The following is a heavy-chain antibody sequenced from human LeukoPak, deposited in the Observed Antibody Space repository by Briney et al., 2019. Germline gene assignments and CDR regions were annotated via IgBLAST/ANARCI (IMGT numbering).Heavy chain of an antibody. CDR1: GYTFTGYY. V-gene: IGHV1-2*02. CDR3: ARVVAGNWFDP. D-gene: IGHD6-19*01. J-gene: IGHJ5*02. Sequence: ASVKVSCKASGYTFTGYYIHWVRQAPGQGLEWVGWINPNSDSTNYAQKFQGRVTLTRDTSISTAHMELSRLRSDDTAVFYCARVVAGNWFDPWGQGTLVTVSS. CDR2: INPNSDST.